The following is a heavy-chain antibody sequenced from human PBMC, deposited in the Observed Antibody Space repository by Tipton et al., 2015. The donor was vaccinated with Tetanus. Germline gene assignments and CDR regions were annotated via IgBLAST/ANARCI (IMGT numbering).Heavy chain of an antibody. D-gene: IGHD6-25*01. CDR1: GGSLFSGSFY. CDR3: ARQADNWFDP. J-gene: IGHJ5*02. V-gene: IGHV4-39*01. CDR2: IYYNGNT. Sequence: LRLSCTVSGGSLFSGSFYWAWIRQPPGKGLEWIGNIYYNGNTYYLSSLESRVTISADTSKNHFSLSLRSVTAADTAVYYCARQADNWFDPWGQGTLVTVSS.